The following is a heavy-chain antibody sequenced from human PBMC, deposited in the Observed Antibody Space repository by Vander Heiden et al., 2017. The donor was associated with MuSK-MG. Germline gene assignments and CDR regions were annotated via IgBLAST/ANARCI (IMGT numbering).Heavy chain of an antibody. V-gene: IGHV4-34*01. D-gene: IGHD3-22*01. Sequence: QVQLQQWGAGLLKPSETLSLTCAVYGGSFSGYYWSWIRQPPGKGLEWIGEINHSGSTNYNPSLKSRVTISVDTSKNQFSLKLSSVTAADTAVYYCARGPGYYYDSSGYRGYYYYMDVWGQGTTVTVSS. CDR3: ARGPGYYYDSSGYRGYYYYMDV. J-gene: IGHJ6*03. CDR1: GGSFSGYY. CDR2: INHSGST.